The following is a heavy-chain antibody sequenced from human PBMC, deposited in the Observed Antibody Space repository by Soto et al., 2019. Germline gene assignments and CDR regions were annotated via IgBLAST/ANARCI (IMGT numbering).Heavy chain of an antibody. CDR3: AGTTSHYWYYMDV. Sequence: SQTLSLTCVISGDSVSSNSAAWNWIRQSPSRGLEWLGRTYYRTRWYYDYAVSVRSRITVNPDTSKNQFPLQLTSVTPEDTAVYYCAGTTSHYWYYMDVWGKGTTVTVSS. CDR2: TYYRTRWYY. D-gene: IGHD1-7*01. V-gene: IGHV6-1*01. J-gene: IGHJ6*03. CDR1: GDSVSSNSAA.